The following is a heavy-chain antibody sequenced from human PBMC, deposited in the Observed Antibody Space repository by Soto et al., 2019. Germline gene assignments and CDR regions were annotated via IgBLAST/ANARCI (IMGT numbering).Heavy chain of an antibody. CDR1: GFTCRSYD. Sequence: GVALRLSCAASGFTCRSYDMSWGRQAPGKGLEWVSTILVGGSTHYPDSVKGRFTISRDNSKNTVFLQMNSLTAGDTAVYYCAKATATGGGAFDICGQGTMVTVSS. CDR3: AKATATGGGAFDI. J-gene: IGHJ3*02. D-gene: IGHD2-8*02. CDR2: ILVGGST. V-gene: IGHV3-23*01.